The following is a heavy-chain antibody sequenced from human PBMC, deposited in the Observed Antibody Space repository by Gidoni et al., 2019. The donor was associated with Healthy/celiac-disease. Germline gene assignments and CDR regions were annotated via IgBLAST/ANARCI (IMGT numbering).Heavy chain of an antibody. V-gene: IGHV3-72*01. CDR3: ARVLAYCSSTSCYKNADY. CDR2: TRNKANSYTT. D-gene: IGHD2-2*02. J-gene: IGHJ4*02. Sequence: EVQRVESGGGLVQPGGSLRPSCTASGFTFSDHAMDWVRQAPGKGLEWVCRTRNKANSYTTEYAASVKGRFTISRDDSKNSLYLQMNSLKTEDTAVYYCARVLAYCSSTSCYKNADYWGQGTLVTVSS. CDR1: GFTFSDHA.